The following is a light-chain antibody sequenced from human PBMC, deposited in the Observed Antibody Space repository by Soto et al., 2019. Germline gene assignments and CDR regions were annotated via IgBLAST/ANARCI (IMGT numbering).Light chain of an antibody. Sequence: DIQMTQSPSTLSASVGDRVTITCRASQSISSWLAWYHQKLGKAPKLLIYNASNLESGVPSRFSGSGSGTELTLTISSLQPDDFATYYCQQYNGYSATFGGGTKVEVK. J-gene: IGKJ4*01. CDR3: QQYNGYSAT. CDR1: QSISSW. CDR2: NAS. V-gene: IGKV1-5*03.